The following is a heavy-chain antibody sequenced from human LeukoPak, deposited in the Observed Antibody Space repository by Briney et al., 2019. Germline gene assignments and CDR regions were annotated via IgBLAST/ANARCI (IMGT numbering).Heavy chain of an antibody. J-gene: IGHJ4*02. CDR2: IYHSGST. V-gene: IGHV4-38-2*02. D-gene: IGHD3-10*01. Sequence: SETLSLTCTVSGYSISSGYYWGWIRQPPGKGLEWIGSIYHSGSTYYNPSLKSRVTISVDTSKNQFSLKLSSVPAADTAVYYCARDRNDLESELGIGYWGQGTLVTVSS. CDR1: GYSISSGYY. CDR3: ARDRNDLESELGIGY.